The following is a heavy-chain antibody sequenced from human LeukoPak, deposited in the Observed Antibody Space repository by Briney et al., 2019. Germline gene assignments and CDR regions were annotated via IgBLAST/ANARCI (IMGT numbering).Heavy chain of an antibody. CDR3: PKETGAAAGTLYYYYMCI. J-gene: IGHJ6*03. CDR2: ISGSGSST. CDR1: GFTFRSYA. V-gene: IGHV3-23*01. D-gene: IGHD6-13*01. Sequence: GGSLRLSCAASGFTFRSYAMSWVRQAPGKGLEWVSGISGSGSSTYYADSVKGRFTISRDKSKNTLYLQMNSLRAEDTAVYYCPKETGAAAGTLYYYYMCICGKGTTVTVSS.